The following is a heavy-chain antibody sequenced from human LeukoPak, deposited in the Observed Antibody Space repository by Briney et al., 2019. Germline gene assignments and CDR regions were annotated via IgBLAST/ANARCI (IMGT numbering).Heavy chain of an antibody. CDR3: ARGLHDKHWSAFRYMDV. CDR1: GGSFSGYY. D-gene: IGHD3-3*01. CDR2: INHSGST. J-gene: IGHJ6*03. V-gene: IGHV4-34*01. Sequence: SETLSLTCAVYGGSFSGYYWSWIRQPPGKGLEWIGEINHSGSTNYNPSLKGRVTISVDTSKNQFSLKLSSVTAADTAVYYCARGLHDKHWSAFRYMDVWGKGTTVTVSS.